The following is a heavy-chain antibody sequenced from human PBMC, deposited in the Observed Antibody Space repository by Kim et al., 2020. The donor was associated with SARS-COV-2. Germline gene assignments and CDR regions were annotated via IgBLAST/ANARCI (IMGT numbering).Heavy chain of an antibody. J-gene: IGHJ3*02. D-gene: IGHD3-22*01. V-gene: IGHV1-2*02. CDR3: ARGHSVGYYYAFDAFDI. CDR2: INPNSGGT. CDR1: GYTFTGYY. Sequence: ASVKVSCKASGYTFTGYYMHWVRQAPGQGLEWMGWINPNSGGTNYAQKFQGRVTMTRDTSISTAYMELSRLRSDDTAVYYCARGHSVGYYYAFDAFDIWGQGTMVTVSS.